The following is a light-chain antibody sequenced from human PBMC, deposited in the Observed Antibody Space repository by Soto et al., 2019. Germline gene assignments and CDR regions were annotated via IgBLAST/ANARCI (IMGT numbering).Light chain of an antibody. CDR2: GTS. Sequence: DIVLTQSPGTLSLSPGERATLSCRASRSVSSTYLAWYQHKPGRAPRLLIYGTSSRATGIPDRFSGSGSGTDFSLTISRLEPEDFAVYYCHQYGGSPGTFGGGTKVEIK. CDR1: RSVSSTY. CDR3: HQYGGSPGT. V-gene: IGKV3-20*01. J-gene: IGKJ4*01.